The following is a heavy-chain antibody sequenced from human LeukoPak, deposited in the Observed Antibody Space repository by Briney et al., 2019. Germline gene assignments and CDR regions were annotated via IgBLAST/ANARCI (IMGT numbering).Heavy chain of an antibody. CDR1: GYTFTSYD. D-gene: IGHD3-3*01. CDR3: ASKYYDFWSGHYGYAFDI. Sequence: ASAKVSCKASGYTFTSYDINWVRQATGQGLEWMGWMNPNSGNTGYAQKFQGRVTMTRNTSISTAYMELSSLRSEDTAVYYCASKYYDFWSGHYGYAFDIWGQGTMVTVSS. V-gene: IGHV1-8*01. CDR2: MNPNSGNT. J-gene: IGHJ3*02.